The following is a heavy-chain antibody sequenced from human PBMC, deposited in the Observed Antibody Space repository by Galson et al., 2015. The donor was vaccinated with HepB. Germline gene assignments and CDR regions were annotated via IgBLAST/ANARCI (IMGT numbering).Heavy chain of an antibody. CDR2: ISYDGSNK. Sequence: SLRLSCAASGFTFSSYAMHWVRQAPGKGLEWVAVISYDGSNKYYADSVKGRFTISRDNSKNTLYLQMNSLRAEDTAVYYCARVRLEWSPAGYYYYYYMDVWGKGTTVTVSS. CDR1: GFTFSSYA. V-gene: IGHV3-30-3*01. J-gene: IGHJ6*03. CDR3: ARVRLEWSPAGYYYYYYMDV. D-gene: IGHD3-3*01.